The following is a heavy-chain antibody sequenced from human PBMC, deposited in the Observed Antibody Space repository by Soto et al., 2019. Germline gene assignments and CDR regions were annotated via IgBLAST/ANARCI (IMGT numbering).Heavy chain of an antibody. Sequence: QVQLVESGGGVVQPGRSLRLSCAASGFIFSSYGMHWVRQAPGKGLEWVAIIWYDGSNKYYADSVKGRFTISRDNSKNTLYLQMNSLRAEDTAVYYCATTTVGANYFDYWGQGTPVTVSS. V-gene: IGHV3-33*01. CDR1: GFIFSSYG. CDR3: ATTTVGANYFDY. J-gene: IGHJ4*02. D-gene: IGHD1-26*01. CDR2: IWYDGSNK.